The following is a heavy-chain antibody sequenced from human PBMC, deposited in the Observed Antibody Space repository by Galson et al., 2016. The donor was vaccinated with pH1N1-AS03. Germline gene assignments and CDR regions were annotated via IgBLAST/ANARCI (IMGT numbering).Heavy chain of an antibody. D-gene: IGHD3-16*01. CDR2: IYGGGDT. Sequence: LRLSCAASGFTINNNYMSWVRQAPGKGLEWVSVIYGGGDTFYADSVKGRFTISRDNSENTVYLQMNSLRVEDTAVYYCAREPWGSTQGEYWGQGTLVTVSS. CDR1: GFTINNNY. CDR3: AREPWGSTQGEY. J-gene: IGHJ4*02. V-gene: IGHV3-53*01.